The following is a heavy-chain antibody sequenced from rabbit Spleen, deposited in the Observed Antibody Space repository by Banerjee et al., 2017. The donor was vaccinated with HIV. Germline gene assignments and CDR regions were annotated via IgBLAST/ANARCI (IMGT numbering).Heavy chain of an antibody. CDR3: ARDLADVIGWNFGL. Sequence: LEESGGDLVKPGASLTLTCTASGFSFSYSDYMCWVRQPPGKGPEWIACIGAGVSYTTYYATWAKGRFTISKTSSTTVTLQMTSLTAADTATYFCARDLADVIGWNFGLWGPGTLVTVS. CDR2: IGAGVSYTT. CDR1: GFSFSYSDY. J-gene: IGHJ4*01. D-gene: IGHD1-1*01. V-gene: IGHV1S40*01.